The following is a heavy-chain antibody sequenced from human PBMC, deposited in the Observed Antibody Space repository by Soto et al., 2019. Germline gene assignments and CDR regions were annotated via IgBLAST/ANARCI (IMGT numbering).Heavy chain of an antibody. CDR3: ARGHRTAAGTRKAFDL. J-gene: IGHJ3*01. V-gene: IGHV4-34*01. CDR2: INHSGST. Sequence: QVQLQQWGAGLLKPSETLSLTCDVYGGSFSGYYWSWIRQSPGKGLEWIGEINHSGSTNYNPSLKSRVTISLDTSKNQFSLNLSSMTAADTAVYYCARGHRTAAGTRKAFDLWGQGTVVTASS. CDR1: GGSFSGYY. D-gene: IGHD6-13*01.